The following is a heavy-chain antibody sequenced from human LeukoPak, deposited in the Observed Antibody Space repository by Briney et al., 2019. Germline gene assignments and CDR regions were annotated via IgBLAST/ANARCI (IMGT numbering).Heavy chain of an antibody. V-gene: IGHV4-30-4*01. J-gene: IGHJ5*02. CDR3: ATAQIYCSSTSCPSGWFDP. CDR1: GGSISSGDYY. D-gene: IGHD2-2*01. Sequence: SETLSLTCTVSGGSISSGDYYWSWIRQPPGKGLEWIGYIYYSGSTYYNPSLKSRVTISVDTSKNQFSLKLSSVTAADTAVYYCATAQIYCSSTSCPSGWFDPWGQGTLVTVSS. CDR2: IYYSGST.